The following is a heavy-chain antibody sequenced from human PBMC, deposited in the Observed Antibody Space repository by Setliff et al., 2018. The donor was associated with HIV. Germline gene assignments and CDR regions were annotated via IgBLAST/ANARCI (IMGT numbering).Heavy chain of an antibody. CDR3: ARPIPYGLDWYFDL. D-gene: IGHD4-17*01. CDR2: MHSSGST. J-gene: IGHJ2*01. Sequence: PSETLSLTCTVSGGSISRYYWSWIRQSPGKGLEFIGYMHSSGSTNYNLSLETRVTLSVDTSKNQFSLKLTSVTASDTAMYYCARPIPYGLDWYFDLWGRGTLVTVSS. CDR1: GGSISRYY. V-gene: IGHV4-4*09.